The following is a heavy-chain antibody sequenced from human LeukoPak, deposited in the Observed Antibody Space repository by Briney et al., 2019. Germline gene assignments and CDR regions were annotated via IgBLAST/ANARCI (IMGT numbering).Heavy chain of an antibody. CDR3: ARDFELSH. CDR2: IWYDGSSK. Sequence: PGGSLRLSCAASGFTFSSYGMHWVRQAPGKGLEWVALIWYDGSSKHYADSVGGRFTISRDNSKNTLYLQMNSLRAEDTAVYYCARDFELSHWGQGTLVTVSS. CDR1: GFTFSSYG. V-gene: IGHV3-33*01. D-gene: IGHD3-16*02. J-gene: IGHJ4*02.